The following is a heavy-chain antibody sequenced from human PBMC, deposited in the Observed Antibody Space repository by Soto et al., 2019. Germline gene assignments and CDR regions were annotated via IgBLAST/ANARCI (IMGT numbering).Heavy chain of an antibody. CDR2: ISSSSSYI. Sequence: LRLSCAASGFTFSNAWMSWVRQAPGKGLEWVSSISSSSSYIYYADSVKGRFTISRDNAKNSLYLQMNSLRAEDTAVYYCARDLIAAAGTDYYYGMDVWGQGTTVTVSS. D-gene: IGHD6-13*01. J-gene: IGHJ6*02. CDR1: GFTFSNAW. V-gene: IGHV3-21*01. CDR3: ARDLIAAAGTDYYYGMDV.